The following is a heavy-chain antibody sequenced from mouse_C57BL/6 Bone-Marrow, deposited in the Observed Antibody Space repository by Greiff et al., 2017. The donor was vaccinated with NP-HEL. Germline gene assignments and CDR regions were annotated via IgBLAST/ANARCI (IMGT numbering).Heavy chain of an antibody. CDR3: TREDYDSLDY. CDR1: GYTFTDYE. J-gene: IGHJ2*01. CDR2: IDPETGGT. D-gene: IGHD2-4*01. Sequence: QVQLQQSGAELVRPGASVTLSCKASGYTFTDYEMHWVKQTPVHGLEWIGAIDPETGGTAYNQKFKGKAVLTADKSSSTAYMELRSLTSEDSAVYYCTREDYDSLDYWGQGTTLTVSS. V-gene: IGHV1-15*01.